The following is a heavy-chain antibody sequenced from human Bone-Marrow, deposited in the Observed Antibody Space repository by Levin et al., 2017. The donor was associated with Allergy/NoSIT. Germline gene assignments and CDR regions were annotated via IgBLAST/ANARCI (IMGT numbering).Heavy chain of an antibody. CDR1: GFTFSRYW. V-gene: IGHV3-74*01. D-gene: IGHD4-17*01. CDR3: SRDLLGAEDY. Sequence: GESLKISCAASGFTFSRYWMHWVRQAPGKGLEWVSRTNEDENVKNYADSVKGRFTISRDNVKNMLYLQMNSLRVEDTAMYYCSRDLLGAEDYWGQGTLVTVSS. J-gene: IGHJ4*02. CDR2: TNEDENVK.